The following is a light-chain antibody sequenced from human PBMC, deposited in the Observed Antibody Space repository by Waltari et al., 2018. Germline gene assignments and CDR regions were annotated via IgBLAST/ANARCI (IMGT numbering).Light chain of an antibody. Sequence: IQMTKPTSSLSVSVGDRVTRPCRAGQNIKTFLNWYQQKPGKVPKLLIHGATVLHSGVPSRFSGSGSGTDFTLTISSRQPEDFGTYYCQQSSGIPYTFGQGTKLEI. CDR1: QNIKTF. CDR2: GAT. V-gene: IGKV1-39*01. J-gene: IGKJ2*01. CDR3: QQSSGIPYT.